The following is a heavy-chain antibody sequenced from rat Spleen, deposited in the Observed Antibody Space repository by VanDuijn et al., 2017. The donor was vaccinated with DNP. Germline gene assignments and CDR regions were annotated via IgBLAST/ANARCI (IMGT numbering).Heavy chain of an antibody. CDR3: AWEGPLAY. D-gene: IGHD1-11*01. V-gene: IGHV6-6*01. J-gene: IGHJ3*01. CDR1: GFTFSTAW. CDR2: IKAKSNNYAT. Sequence: EVQVLESGGGLVQPGNSLKLSCATSGFTFSTAWMYWYRQFPEKRLEWVARIKAKSNNYATDYTESVKGRFTISRDDSKSSIYLQMNNLKEEDTAIDYWAWEGPLAYWGQGTLVTVSS.